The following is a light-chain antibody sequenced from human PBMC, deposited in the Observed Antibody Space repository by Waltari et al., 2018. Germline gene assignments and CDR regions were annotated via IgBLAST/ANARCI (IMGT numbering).Light chain of an antibody. CDR2: LDSDGSH. CDR3: QSWDTGINV. J-gene: IGLJ2*01. CDR1: SGHTRSA. Sequence: QLVLTQPPSASASLGASVKLTCTLNSGHTRSAIAWHQQQPAKGPRFLMKLDSDGSHTKGDGIPDRFSGSSSGAERYLILSSLQSEDEADYYCQSWDTGINVFGGGTKLTVL. V-gene: IGLV4-69*01.